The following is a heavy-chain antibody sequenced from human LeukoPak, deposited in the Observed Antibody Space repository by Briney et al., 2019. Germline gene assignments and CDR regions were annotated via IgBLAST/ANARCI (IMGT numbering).Heavy chain of an antibody. CDR1: GYTFTGYY. Sequence: ASVKVSCKASGYTFTGYYMHWVRQAPGQGLEWMGWISAYNGNTNYAQKLQGRVTMTTDTSTSTAYMELRSLRSDDTAVYYCARDRVQTRGIDAFDIWGQGTMVTVSS. CDR3: ARDRVQTRGIDAFDI. J-gene: IGHJ3*02. D-gene: IGHD3-10*01. CDR2: ISAYNGNT. V-gene: IGHV1-18*04.